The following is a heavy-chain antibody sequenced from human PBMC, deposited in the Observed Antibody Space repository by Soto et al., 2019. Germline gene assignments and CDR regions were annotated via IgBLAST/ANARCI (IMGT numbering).Heavy chain of an antibody. D-gene: IGHD1-1*01. CDR3: ARLKTGTTSGAFDI. V-gene: IGHV4-34*01. CDR1: GGSFSGYY. J-gene: IGHJ3*02. Sequence: SETLSLTCAVYGGSFSGYYWSWIRQPPGKGLEWIGEINHSGSTNYNPSLKRRVTISVDTSKNQFSLKLSSVTAADTAVYYCARLKTGTTSGAFDIWGQGTMVTVSS. CDR2: INHSGST.